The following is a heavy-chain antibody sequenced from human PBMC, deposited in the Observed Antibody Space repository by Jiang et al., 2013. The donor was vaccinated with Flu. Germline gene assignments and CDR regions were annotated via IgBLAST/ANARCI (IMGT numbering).Heavy chain of an antibody. D-gene: IGHD3-22*01. V-gene: IGHV1-46*01. CDR1: GYDSTSYY. CDR3: ARAYFIVVVNTTSGSFDY. J-gene: IGHJ4*02. CDR2: ISPSGYST. Sequence: SVNVSCQASGYDSTSYYIHWVRQAPGQGLEWMGVISPSGYSTHYAQKFQGRVIVTRDTSTSTVYLELSSLRSEDTAVYYCARAYFIVVVNTTSGSFDYWGQGTLVTVSS.